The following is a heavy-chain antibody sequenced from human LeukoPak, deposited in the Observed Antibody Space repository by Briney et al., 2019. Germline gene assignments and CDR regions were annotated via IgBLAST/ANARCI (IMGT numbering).Heavy chain of an antibody. D-gene: IGHD6-13*01. Sequence: SETLSLTCTVSGGSITNYYWTWIRQPPGKGLEWIGYIHYSGSTNYNPSLKSRVTISVDTSKNQFSLKLSSVTAADTAVYYCARHWRSTITAAANDYWGQGTLVTVSS. CDR2: IHYSGST. J-gene: IGHJ4*02. CDR1: GGSITNYY. CDR3: ARHWRSTITAAANDY. V-gene: IGHV4-59*08.